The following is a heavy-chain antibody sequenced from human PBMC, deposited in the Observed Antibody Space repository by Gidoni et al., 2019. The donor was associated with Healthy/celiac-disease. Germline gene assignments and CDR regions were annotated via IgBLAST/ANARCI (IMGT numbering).Heavy chain of an antibody. Sequence: QVQLQESGPGLVKPSQTLSLTCTVSGGSISSGSYYWSWIRQHPGKGLEWIGYIYYSGSTYYNPSLKSRVTISVDTSKNQFSLKLSSVTAADTAVYYCARRRPYCSSTSCYTSVFDFAFDIWGQGTMVTVSS. V-gene: IGHV4-31*03. CDR3: ARRRPYCSSTSCYTSVFDFAFDI. J-gene: IGHJ3*02. CDR2: IYYSGST. CDR1: GGSISSGSYY. D-gene: IGHD2-2*02.